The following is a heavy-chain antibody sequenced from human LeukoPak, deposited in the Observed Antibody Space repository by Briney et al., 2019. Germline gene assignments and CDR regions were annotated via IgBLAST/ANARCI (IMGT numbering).Heavy chain of an antibody. CDR1: GGSISSGDYY. J-gene: IGHJ4*02. CDR2: IFYSGST. CDR3: ASQIVVVPAAPYYFDY. Sequence: SQTLSLTCTVSGGSISSGDYYWSWIRQPPGKGLEWIAYIFYSGSTYYNPSLKSRVTISVDTSKNQFSLKLSSVTAADTAVYYCASQIVVVPAAPYYFDYWGQGTLVTVSS. D-gene: IGHD2-2*01. V-gene: IGHV4-30-4*08.